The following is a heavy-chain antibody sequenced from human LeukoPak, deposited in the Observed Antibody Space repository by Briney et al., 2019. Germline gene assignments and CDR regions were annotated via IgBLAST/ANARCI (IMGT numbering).Heavy chain of an antibody. CDR3: ARQAGTYYDILTGYYLPIYSFDP. V-gene: IGHV4-59*08. CDR1: GGSISSYY. Sequence: SETLSLTCTVSGGSISSYYWSWIRQPPGKGLEGMGYIYYSGSTNYNPSLKSRGTISVAPSKHHFSLKLTSLTAPATSVYSCARQAGTYYDILTGYYLPIYSFDPWGQGTLVTVSS. CDR2: IYYSGST. J-gene: IGHJ5*02. D-gene: IGHD3-9*01.